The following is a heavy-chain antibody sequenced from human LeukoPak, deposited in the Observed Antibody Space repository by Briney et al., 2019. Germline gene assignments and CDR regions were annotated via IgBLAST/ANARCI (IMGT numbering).Heavy chain of an antibody. CDR2: ISYDGSNK. CDR3: ARAPEQWLVWGYYYGMDV. J-gene: IGHJ6*02. Sequence: GGSLRLSCAASGFTFSSYAMHWVRQAPGKGLEWVAVISYDGSNKYYADSVKGRFTISRDNSKNTLYLQMNSLRAEDTAVYYCARAPEQWLVWGYYYGMDVWGQGTTVTVSS. D-gene: IGHD6-19*01. V-gene: IGHV3-30-3*01. CDR1: GFTFSSYA.